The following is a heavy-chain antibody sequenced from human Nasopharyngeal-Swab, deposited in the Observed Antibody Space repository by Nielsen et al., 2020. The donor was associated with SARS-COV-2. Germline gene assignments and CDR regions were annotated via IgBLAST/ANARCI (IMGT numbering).Heavy chain of an antibody. D-gene: IGHD3-3*01. CDR3: ARSPRLPPWSGPSYYYMDA. J-gene: IGHJ6*03. V-gene: IGHV1-69*01. Sequence: WVRQAPGHGLEWMGGSIPIFGTANYAQKFQGRVTITADESTSTAYMELSSLSSAAPAVYYCARSPRLPPWSGPSYYYMDAWGKGTTVTVSS. CDR2: SIPIFGTA.